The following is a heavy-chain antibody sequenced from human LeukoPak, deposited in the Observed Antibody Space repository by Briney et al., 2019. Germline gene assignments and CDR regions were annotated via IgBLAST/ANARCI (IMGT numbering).Heavy chain of an antibody. CDR2: IYYSGST. V-gene: IGHV4-39*01. D-gene: IGHD3-16*01. J-gene: IGHJ4*02. CDR3: VRGSTLRHYQY. CDR1: GGSISSTTYY. Sequence: SETLSLTCTVSGGSISSTTYYWGWIRRPPGKGPEWIGSIYYSGSTYYNPSLKSRLTVSVDKSKSQFSLILSSVTAADTAVYYCVRGSTLRHYQYWGQGTLVTVSS.